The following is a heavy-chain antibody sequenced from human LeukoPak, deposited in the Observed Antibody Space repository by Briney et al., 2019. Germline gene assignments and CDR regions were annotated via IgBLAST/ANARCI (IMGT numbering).Heavy chain of an antibody. CDR2: ISAYNGNT. Sequence: ASVKVSCKASGYTFTSYGISWVRQAPGQGLEWMGWISAYNGNTNYAQKLQGRVTMTTDTSTSTAYMELRSLRSDDTAVYYCARRGQVFSYDSSGYYSQTLYYFDYWGQGTLVTVSS. CDR1: GYTFTSYG. D-gene: IGHD3-22*01. V-gene: IGHV1-18*01. CDR3: ARRGQVFSYDSSGYYSQTLYYFDY. J-gene: IGHJ4*02.